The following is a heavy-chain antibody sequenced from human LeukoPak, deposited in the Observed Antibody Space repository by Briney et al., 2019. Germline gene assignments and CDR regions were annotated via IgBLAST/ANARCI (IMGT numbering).Heavy chain of an antibody. CDR1: GFTFSSYW. J-gene: IGHJ4*02. CDR2: IKQDGSEK. Sequence: GGSLRLSCAASGFTFSSYWMSWVRQAPGKGLEWVANIKQDGSEKYYVDYVKGRFTISRDDAKNSLYLQMNSLRAEDTAVYYCARGGAGVRQGRFDYWGQGTLVTVSS. CDR3: ARGGAGVRQGRFDY. V-gene: IGHV3-7*01. D-gene: IGHD4-23*01.